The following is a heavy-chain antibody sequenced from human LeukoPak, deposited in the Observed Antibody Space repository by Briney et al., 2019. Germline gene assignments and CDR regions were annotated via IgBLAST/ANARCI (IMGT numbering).Heavy chain of an antibody. D-gene: IGHD3-22*01. CDR1: GGSISSHY. V-gene: IGHV4-59*11. CDR2: IYHSGGN. Sequence: SETLSLTCSVSGGSISSHYWSWIRQPPGKALEWIGYIYHSGGNRYNPSLKSRVTISLDTSKNQLSLQLSSVTAADTAVYYCAKVGSYESSGYYFSDWGQGTLVTVSS. J-gene: IGHJ4*02. CDR3: AKVGSYESSGYYFSD.